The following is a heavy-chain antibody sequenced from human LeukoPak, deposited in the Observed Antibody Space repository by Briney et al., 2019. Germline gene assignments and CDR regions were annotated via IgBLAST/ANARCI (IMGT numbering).Heavy chain of an antibody. Sequence: PSETLPLTCTVSGGSISSYFWSWIRQTPGKGLEWIGYSYYTGSTNYNPSLKSRVTISVDMSKNQFSLKLSSVTAADTAVYYCARSNSGTYEAWFDPWGQGTLVTVYS. CDR3: ARSNSGTYEAWFDP. CDR1: GGSISSYF. D-gene: IGHD1-26*01. J-gene: IGHJ5*02. CDR2: SYYTGST. V-gene: IGHV4-59*01.